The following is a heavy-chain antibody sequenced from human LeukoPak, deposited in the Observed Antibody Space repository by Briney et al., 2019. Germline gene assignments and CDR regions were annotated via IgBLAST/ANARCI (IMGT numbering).Heavy chain of an antibody. D-gene: IGHD1-1*01. CDR1: GFIFSNYA. CDR3: TKRTSTLDDP. V-gene: IGHV3-23*01. J-gene: IGHJ5*02. Sequence: GGSLRLSCTASGFIFSNYAMSWVRQAPGKGLEWVSTLSIIGGTPYYADSMRGRFTISRDNSKDTLYLQMNSLRAEDTAVYYCTKRTSTLDDPWGQGTLVAVSS. CDR2: LSIIGGTP.